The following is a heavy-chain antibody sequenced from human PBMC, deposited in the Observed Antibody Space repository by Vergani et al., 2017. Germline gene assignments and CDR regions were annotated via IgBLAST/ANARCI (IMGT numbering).Heavy chain of an antibody. CDR2: IFSNDEK. CDR3: ARIRGVLRFFGGFDY. CDR1: GFSLSNARMG. Sequence: QVTLKESGPVLVKPTETLTLTCTVSGFSLSNARMGVSWIRQPPGKALEWLAHIFSNDEKSYSTSLKSRLTISKDTSKSQVVLTMTNMDPVDTATYYCARIRGVLRFFGGFDYWGQGTLVTVSS. D-gene: IGHD3-3*01. J-gene: IGHJ4*02. V-gene: IGHV2-26*01.